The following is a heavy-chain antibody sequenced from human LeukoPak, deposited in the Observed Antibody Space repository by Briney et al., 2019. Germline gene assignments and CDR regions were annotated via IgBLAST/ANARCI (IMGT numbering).Heavy chain of an antibody. CDR1: GYTFTGYY. CDR3: ARGGATTGYNYMDV. D-gene: IGHD4-17*01. CDR2: INTGNGNT. J-gene: IGHJ6*03. V-gene: IGHV1-3*03. Sequence: ASVKVSCKASGYTFTGYYMHWVRQAPGQGLEWMGWINTGNGNTKYSQEFQDRVTITRDTSATTTYMELSSLRFEDMAVYYCARGGATTGYNYMDVWGKGTTVTVSS.